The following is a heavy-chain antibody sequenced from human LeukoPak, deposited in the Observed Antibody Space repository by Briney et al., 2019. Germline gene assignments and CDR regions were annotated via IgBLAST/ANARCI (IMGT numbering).Heavy chain of an antibody. V-gene: IGHV3-23*01. CDR2: VNNSGSST. CDR1: AFTSNCKD. CDR3: QKRDYGYNSNAFDI. Sequence: GGSLRCTCAGYAFTSNCKDRVRLRQAPGKGLEWVSTVNNSGSSTYYADSVKGRFTISRDNSKNTLFLQMNSLRAEATAVYYCQKRDYGYNSNAFDIWGQGTMVTVSS. J-gene: IGHJ3*02. D-gene: IGHD4-23*01.